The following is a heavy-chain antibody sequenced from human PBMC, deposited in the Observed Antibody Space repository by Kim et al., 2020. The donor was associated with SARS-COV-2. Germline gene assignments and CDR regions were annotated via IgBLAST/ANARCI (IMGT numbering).Heavy chain of an antibody. CDR3: ASRVVTAFDY. CDR1: GFTFSSYA. Sequence: GGSLRLSCAASGFTFSSYAMHWVRQAPGKGLEWVAVISYDGSNKYYADSVKGRFTISRDNSKNTLYLQMNSLRAEDTAVYYCASRVVTAFDYWGQGTLVTVSS. J-gene: IGHJ4*02. CDR2: ISYDGSNK. D-gene: IGHD2-15*01. V-gene: IGHV3-30*04.